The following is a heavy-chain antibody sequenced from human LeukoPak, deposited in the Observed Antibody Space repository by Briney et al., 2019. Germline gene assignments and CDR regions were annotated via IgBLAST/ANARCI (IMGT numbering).Heavy chain of an antibody. D-gene: IGHD1-26*01. CDR2: ISSRSTYI. J-gene: IGHJ6*03. CDR1: GFTFDTYS. Sequence: GGSLRLSCAASGFTFDTYSMDWVRQAPGKGLEWVSSISSRSTYIYYADSVKGRFTISRDNANNSLHLQMNSLRAEDTAVYYCARDKSGSYDRYMDVWGTGTTVTVSS. V-gene: IGHV3-21*01. CDR3: ARDKSGSYDRYMDV.